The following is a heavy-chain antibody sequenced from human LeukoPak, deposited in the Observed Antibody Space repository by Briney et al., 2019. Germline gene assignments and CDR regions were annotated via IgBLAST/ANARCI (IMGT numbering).Heavy chain of an antibody. V-gene: IGHV5-51*01. CDR2: IYPGDSDT. CDR1: GYSFTSYW. CDR3: ASGHDFWSGYDIPYYFDY. Sequence: GESLKISCKGSGYSFTSYWIGWVRQMPGKGLEWMGIIYPGDSDTRYSPSFQGQVTISADKSISTAYLQWSSLKASDTAMYYCASGHDFWSGYDIPYYFDYWGQGTLVTVSS. J-gene: IGHJ4*02. D-gene: IGHD3-3*01.